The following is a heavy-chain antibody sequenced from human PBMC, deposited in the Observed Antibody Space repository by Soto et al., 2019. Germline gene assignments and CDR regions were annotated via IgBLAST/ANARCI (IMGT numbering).Heavy chain of an antibody. J-gene: IGHJ6*02. D-gene: IGHD2-15*01. CDR3: AKDRVVAATPYYYYGMDV. CDR2: ISYDGSNK. V-gene: IGHV3-30*18. Sequence: GGSLRLSCAASGFTFSSYGMHWVRQAPGKGLEWVAVISYDGSNKYYADSVKGRFTISRDNSKNTLYLQMNSLRAEDTAVYYCAKDRVVAATPYYYYGMDVWGQGTTVTVSS. CDR1: GFTFSSYG.